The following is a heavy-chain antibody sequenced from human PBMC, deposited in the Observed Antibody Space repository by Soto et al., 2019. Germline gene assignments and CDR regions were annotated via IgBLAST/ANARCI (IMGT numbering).Heavy chain of an antibody. Sequence: WGSLRLSCAASGFSFMSYGITLFRHSPFKCLEWVAVIWHDGNNKYHADSVQGRFTVSRDNSKNTLYLQMNYLRPEDTAVYYCARDRLTGTAEWHSLDSWGQGTQVTVSS. CDR3: ARDRLTGTAEWHSLDS. V-gene: IGHV3-33*01. J-gene: IGHJ4*02. D-gene: IGHD7-27*01. CDR1: GFSFMSYG. CDR2: IWHDGNNK.